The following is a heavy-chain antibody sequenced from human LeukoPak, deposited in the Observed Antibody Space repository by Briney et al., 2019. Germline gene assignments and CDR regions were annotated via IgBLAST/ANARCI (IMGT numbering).Heavy chain of an antibody. Sequence: SETLSLTCTVSGGSIGSSSYYWGWIRQPPGKGLEWIGSVYYSGSTYYNPSFKSRVTVSVDTSKNQFSLKLTSVTAADTAVYYCARHESHYGILTGYSHDAFDIWGQGTMVTVSS. CDR3: ARHESHYGILTGYSHDAFDI. V-gene: IGHV4-39*01. CDR1: GGSIGSSSYY. CDR2: VYYSGST. J-gene: IGHJ3*02. D-gene: IGHD3-9*01.